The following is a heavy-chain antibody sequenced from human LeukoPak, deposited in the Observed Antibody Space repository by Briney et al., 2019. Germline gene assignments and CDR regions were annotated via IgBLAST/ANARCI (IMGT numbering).Heavy chain of an antibody. CDR3: ARAVREDQKRHFDS. Sequence: SQTLSLTCAISGDSVSSNSAAWNWIRQSPSRGLEWLGRTYYRSKWYNDYAVSVKSRITINPDTSKNQFSLQLNSATPEDTAVYYCARAVREDQKRHFDSWGQGTLVTVSS. J-gene: IGHJ4*02. CDR2: TYYRSKWYN. D-gene: IGHD1-26*01. CDR1: GDSVSSNSAA. V-gene: IGHV6-1*01.